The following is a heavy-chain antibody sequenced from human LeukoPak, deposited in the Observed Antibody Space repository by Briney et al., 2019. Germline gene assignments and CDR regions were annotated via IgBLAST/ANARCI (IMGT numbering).Heavy chain of an antibody. CDR1: GGSISSGGYY. J-gene: IGHJ3*02. CDR3: ARDRGYSYGRDAFDI. Sequence: SQTLSLTCTVSGGSISSGGYYWNWIRQHPGKGLEWIGYIYYSGSTYYNPSLKSRVTISVDTSKNQFSLMLSSVTAADTAVYYCARDRGYSYGRDAFDIWGQGTMVTVSS. V-gene: IGHV4-31*03. CDR2: IYYSGST. D-gene: IGHD5-18*01.